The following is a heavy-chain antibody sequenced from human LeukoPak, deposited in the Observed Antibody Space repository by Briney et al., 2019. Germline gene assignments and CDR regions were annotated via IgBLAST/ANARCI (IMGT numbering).Heavy chain of an antibody. D-gene: IGHD3-16*02. CDR2: INHSGST. Sequence: PSETLSLTCAVYGGSFSGYYWSWIRQPPGKGLEWIGEINHSGSTNYNPSLKSRVTISVDTSKNQFSLKLSSVTAADTAVYYCARLDPHYDYVWGSYRYGWFDPWGQGTLVTVCS. V-gene: IGHV4-34*01. CDR3: ARLDPHYDYVWGSYRYGWFDP. J-gene: IGHJ5*02. CDR1: GGSFSGYY.